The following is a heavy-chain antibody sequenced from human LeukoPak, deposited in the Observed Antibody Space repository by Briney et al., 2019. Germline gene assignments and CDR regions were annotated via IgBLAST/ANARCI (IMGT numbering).Heavy chain of an antibody. CDR3: ARGFSSGWDIFDY. J-gene: IGHJ4*02. CDR1: GGSISSYY. CDR2: IYYSGST. Sequence: SETLSLTCTVSGGSISSYYWSWIRQPPGKGLEWIGYIYYSGSTNYNPSLKSRVTISVDTSKNQFSLKLSSVTAADTAVYYCARGFSSGWDIFDYWGQGTLVTVSS. V-gene: IGHV4-59*08. D-gene: IGHD6-19*01.